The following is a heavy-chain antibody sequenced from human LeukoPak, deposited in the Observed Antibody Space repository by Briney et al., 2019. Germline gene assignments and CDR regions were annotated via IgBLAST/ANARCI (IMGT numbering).Heavy chain of an antibody. V-gene: IGHV1-2*02. CDR3: ARALGGWRYFDY. CDR1: GYTFTGYY. J-gene: IGHJ4*02. CDR2: INPKSGGT. D-gene: IGHD6-19*01. Sequence: GASVKVPCKASGYTFTGYYIFWVRQAPGQGLEWMGWINPKSGGTNSAQKFQGRVTMTTDTSISTAYMELRRLKSDDTAVYYCARALGGWRYFDYWGQGTLVTVSS.